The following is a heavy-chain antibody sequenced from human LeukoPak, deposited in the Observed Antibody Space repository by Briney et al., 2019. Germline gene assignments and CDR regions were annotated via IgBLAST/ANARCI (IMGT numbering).Heavy chain of an antibody. CDR1: GFTFSSSA. J-gene: IGHJ4*02. V-gene: IGHV3-23*01. D-gene: IGHD1-26*01. CDR2: INANAVGT. Sequence: GGSLRLSCAASGFTFSSSAMSWVRQAPGKGLEWVSSINANAVGTYYADSVRGRFSISRDNSKSTLYLQMNNLRAEDTAVYYCAKRISLGAYYFDYWGQGTLVTVSA. CDR3: AKRISLGAYYFDY.